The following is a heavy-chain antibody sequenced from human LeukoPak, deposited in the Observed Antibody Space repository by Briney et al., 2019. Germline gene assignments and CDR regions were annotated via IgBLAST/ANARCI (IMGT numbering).Heavy chain of an antibody. V-gene: IGHV4-39*07. CDR1: GGSISSSIYY. J-gene: IGHJ4*02. CDR2: IYYSGST. CDR3: ARPIPTGAGTDY. D-gene: IGHD1-1*01. Sequence: PSETLSLTCTVSGGSISSSIYYWGWIRHSPGKGLEWIGSIYYSGSTYYNPSLKSRVTLSVDTSKNQYSLKVTSVTAADMAVYYCARPIPTGAGTDYWGQGTLVTVSS.